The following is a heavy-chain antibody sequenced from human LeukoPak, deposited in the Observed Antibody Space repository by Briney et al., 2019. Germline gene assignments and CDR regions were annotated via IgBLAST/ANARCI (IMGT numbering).Heavy chain of an antibody. V-gene: IGHV3-53*01. CDR1: GFTFSRNY. Sequence: PGGSLRLSCAASGFTFSRNYMSWVRQAPGKGLEWVSVLYTGGSTYYADSVKGRFTISRDNSKNTLYLQMNSLRAEDTAVYYCARELISRYFDYWGQGTLVTVSS. CDR2: LYTGGST. CDR3: ARELISRYFDY. J-gene: IGHJ4*02.